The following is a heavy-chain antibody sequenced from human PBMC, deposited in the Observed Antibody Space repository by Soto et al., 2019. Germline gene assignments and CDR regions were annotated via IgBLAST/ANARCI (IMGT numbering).Heavy chain of an antibody. D-gene: IGHD3-10*01. Sequence: QVQLQESGPGLVKPSRPLSLTCPVSGGSIGRGGSYWSWIRQHPGKGLEWIGYIYYSGSTYYNPSLKSRVTISVDTSKNQFSLKLSSVTAADTAVYYCARSTYYYGSGKWGQGTLVTVSS. CDR1: GGSIGRGGSY. CDR2: IYYSGST. CDR3: ARSTYYYGSGK. V-gene: IGHV4-31*03. J-gene: IGHJ4*02.